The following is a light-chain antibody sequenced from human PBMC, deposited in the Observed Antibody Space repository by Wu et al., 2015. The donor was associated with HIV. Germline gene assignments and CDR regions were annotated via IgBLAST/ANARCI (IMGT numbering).Light chain of an antibody. V-gene: IGKV1-9*01. CDR2: AAS. J-gene: IGKJ1*01. CDR1: QGISSY. CDR3: QHLNSFPAGT. Sequence: IQLTQSPSSLSASVGDRVTITCRASQGISSYLAWYQQKPGKAPKLLIYAASTLQSGVPSRFSGSGSGTDFTLTIGSLQPEDFATYYCQHLNSFPAGTFGQGTKVEIK.